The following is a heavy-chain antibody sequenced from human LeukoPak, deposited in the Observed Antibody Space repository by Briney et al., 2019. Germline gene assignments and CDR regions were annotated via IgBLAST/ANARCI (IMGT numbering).Heavy chain of an antibody. J-gene: IGHJ4*02. V-gene: IGHV1-69*13. CDR3: ASHYDSSGYYRRGPKFDY. Sequence: SVNVSCKASGGTFSSYAISWVRQAPGQGLEWMGGIIPIFGTANYAQKFQGRVTIPADESTSTAYMELSSLRSEDTAVYYCASHYDSSGYYRRGPKFDYWGQGTLVTVSS. D-gene: IGHD3-22*01. CDR2: IIPIFGTA. CDR1: GGTFSSYA.